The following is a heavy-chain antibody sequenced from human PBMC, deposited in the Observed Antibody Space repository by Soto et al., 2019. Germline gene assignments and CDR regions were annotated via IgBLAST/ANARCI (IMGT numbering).Heavy chain of an antibody. Sequence: ASVKVSCKASGGTFSSYAISWVRQAPGQGLEWMGGIIPIFGTANYAQKFQGRVTITADESTSTAYMELSSLRSEDTAVYYCARDVIIDLTEIPSSTAYYYYGMDVWGQGTTVTVSS. D-gene: IGHD2-2*01. CDR3: ARDVIIDLTEIPSSTAYYYYGMDV. CDR2: IIPIFGTA. V-gene: IGHV1-69*13. CDR1: GGTFSSYA. J-gene: IGHJ6*02.